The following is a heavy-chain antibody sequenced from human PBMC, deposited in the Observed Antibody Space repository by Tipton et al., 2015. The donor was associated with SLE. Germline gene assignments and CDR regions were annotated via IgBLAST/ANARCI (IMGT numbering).Heavy chain of an antibody. CDR2: AYTTGSP. CDR1: GGSITTRSYY. CDR3: ARTLDALDI. V-gene: IGHV4-61*02. Sequence: TLSLTCIVSGGSITTRSYYWSWIRQPAGKGLEWIGRAYTTGSPYYNPSLESRVAISMDTSKNQFSLKLTAVTAADTAVYYCARTLDALDIWGQGTMVTVSS. J-gene: IGHJ3*02.